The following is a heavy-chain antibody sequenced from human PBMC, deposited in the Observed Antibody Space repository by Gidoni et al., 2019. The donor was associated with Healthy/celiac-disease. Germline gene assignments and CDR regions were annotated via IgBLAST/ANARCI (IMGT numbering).Heavy chain of an antibody. D-gene: IGHD4-17*01. Sequence: QVPLMESVGGVVQHGRSVRLCCVASGVTVSSYGMDLVSQAPGKVLEWVAVISYDGSNKYYAVSVKGRFTIFRDNSKNTLYLQMNSLRAEDTAVYYCAKDRTTVTNYYFDYWCQGTLVTVSS. CDR2: ISYDGSNK. J-gene: IGHJ4*02. CDR3: AKDRTTVTNYYFDY. V-gene: IGHV3-30*18. CDR1: GVTVSSYG.